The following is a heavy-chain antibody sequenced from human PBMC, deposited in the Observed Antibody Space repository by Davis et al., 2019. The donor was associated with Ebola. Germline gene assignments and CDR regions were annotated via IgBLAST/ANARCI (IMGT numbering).Heavy chain of an antibody. D-gene: IGHD2-2*01. J-gene: IGHJ4*02. V-gene: IGHV1-2*02. CDR1: GYTFPGYY. Sequence: ASVKVSCKASGYTFPGYYLHWVRQAPGQGLEWMGWINPNSGGTNYAQKFQGRVTMTRDTSISTAYMELSRLRSDDTAVYYCARGDIVVVPAAKYYFDYWGQGTLVTVSS. CDR2: INPNSGGT. CDR3: ARGDIVVVPAAKYYFDY.